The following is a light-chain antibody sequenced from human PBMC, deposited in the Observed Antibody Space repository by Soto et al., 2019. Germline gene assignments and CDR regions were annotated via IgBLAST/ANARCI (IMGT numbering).Light chain of an antibody. CDR3: QQRSNWPPIT. V-gene: IGKV3-11*01. J-gene: IGKJ5*01. Sequence: EIVLTQSPATLSLSPEERATLSCRASQSVSSYLAWYQQKPGQAPRLLIYDASNRATGIPARFSGSGAGTDFTLTIRSLEPEDFAVYYCQQRSNWPPITFGQGTRIEIK. CDR1: QSVSSY. CDR2: DAS.